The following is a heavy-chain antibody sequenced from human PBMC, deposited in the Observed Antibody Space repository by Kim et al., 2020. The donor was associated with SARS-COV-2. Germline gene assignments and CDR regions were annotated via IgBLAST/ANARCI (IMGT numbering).Heavy chain of an antibody. CDR3: ARPSHVDVMPASSDVFDV. D-gene: IGHD2-21*02. J-gene: IGHJ3*01. Sequence: KGRFTVSRDNAKNSLHLKMSSLRAEDTAVYYCARPSHVDVMPASSDVFDVWGQGTMVTVSS. V-gene: IGHV3-11*06.